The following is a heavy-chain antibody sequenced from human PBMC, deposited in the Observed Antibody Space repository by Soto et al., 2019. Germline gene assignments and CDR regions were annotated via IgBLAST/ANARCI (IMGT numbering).Heavy chain of an antibody. D-gene: IGHD3-22*01. J-gene: IGHJ4*02. CDR3: ARRDISGFPDY. CDR2: IHPGDSDS. V-gene: IGHV5-51*01. Sequence: LGESLKISCKGSGYSFNNNWIGWVRQMPGKGLEWMGIIHPGDSDSRYSPPFQGQVTMSVDKSINTAYLQWSSLKASDTAMYYCARRDISGFPDYWGQGTLVTVSS. CDR1: GYSFNNNW.